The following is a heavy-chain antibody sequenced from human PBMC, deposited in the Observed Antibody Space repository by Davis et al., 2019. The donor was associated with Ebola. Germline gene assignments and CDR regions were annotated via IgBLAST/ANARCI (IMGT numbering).Heavy chain of an antibody. CDR2: IRSKANSYAT. CDR1: GFTFSGSA. CDR3: AKTAYCSSTSCPGGMDV. Sequence: PGGSLRLSCAASGFTFSGSAMHWVRQASGKGLEWVGRIRSKANSYATAYAASVKGRFTISRDDSKNTAYLQMNSLKTEDTAVYYCAKTAYCSSTSCPGGMDVWGQGTTVTVSS. D-gene: IGHD2-2*01. J-gene: IGHJ6*02. V-gene: IGHV3-73*01.